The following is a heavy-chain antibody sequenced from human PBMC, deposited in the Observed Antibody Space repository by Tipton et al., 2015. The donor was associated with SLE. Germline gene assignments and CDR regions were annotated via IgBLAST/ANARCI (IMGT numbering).Heavy chain of an antibody. CDR1: GDSFSSYS. V-gene: IGHV1-8*02. CDR3: ARLKKDSSDGSGYDY. D-gene: IGHD3-22*01. Sequence: QSGPEVKKPGSSVKVSCKASGDSFSSYSITWVRQAPGQGLEWMGWMIPYSGDTGYAQAFQGRVTMTRNTSINTAYMELSGLRSEDTAVYYCARLKKDSSDGSGYDYWGQGTLVTVSS. J-gene: IGHJ4*02. CDR2: MIPYSGDT.